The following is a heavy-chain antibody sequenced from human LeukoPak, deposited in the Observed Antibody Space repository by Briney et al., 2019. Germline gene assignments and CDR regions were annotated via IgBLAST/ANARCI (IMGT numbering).Heavy chain of an antibody. Sequence: GGSLRLSCAASGFTFSSYSMNWVRQAPGKGLEWVAVISYDGSNKYYADSVKGRFTISRDNSKNTLYLQMNSLRAEDTAVYYCARDETSDSSGDDYWGQGTLVTVSS. J-gene: IGHJ4*02. CDR2: ISYDGSNK. CDR3: ARDETSDSSGDDY. D-gene: IGHD3-22*01. CDR1: GFTFSSYS. V-gene: IGHV3-30*03.